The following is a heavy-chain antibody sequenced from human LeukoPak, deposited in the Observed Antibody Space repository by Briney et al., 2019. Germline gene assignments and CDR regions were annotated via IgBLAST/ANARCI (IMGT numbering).Heavy chain of an antibody. CDR2: ISGSGDST. V-gene: IGHV3-23*01. CDR3: AKDRGEQLWLSFPIDY. J-gene: IGHJ4*02. CDR1: GFTFSSYA. D-gene: IGHD5-18*01. Sequence: GGSLRLSCAASGFTFSSYAMSWVRRAPGKGLEWVSTISGSGDSTYYADSVKGRFTVSRDNSKNTLYLQMNSLRAEDTAVYYCAKDRGEQLWLSFPIDYWGQGTLVTVSS.